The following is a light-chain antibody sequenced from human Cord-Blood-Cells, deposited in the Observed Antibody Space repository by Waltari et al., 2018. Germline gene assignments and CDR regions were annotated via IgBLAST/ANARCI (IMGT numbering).Light chain of an antibody. CDR1: SSDVGSYNL. Sequence: QSALTQPASASGSPGQSITISCTGTSSDVGSYNLVPWYQQHPGKAPKRMIYEGSKRPSGVSNRFSGSKSGNTASLTISGLQAEDEADYYCCSYAGSSTWVFGGGTKLTVL. J-gene: IGLJ3*02. CDR3: CSYAGSSTWV. V-gene: IGLV2-23*01. CDR2: EGS.